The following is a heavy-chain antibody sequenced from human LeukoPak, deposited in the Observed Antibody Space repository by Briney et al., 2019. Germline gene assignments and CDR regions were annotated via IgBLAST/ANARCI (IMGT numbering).Heavy chain of an antibody. V-gene: IGHV4-59*13. D-gene: IGHD6-19*01. Sequence: PSETLSLTCTVSGGSISSYYWSWIRQPPGKGLEWIGYRYYSGSTIYNPSLKSRVTISVDTSNNQFSLKLSSVTAADTAVYYCARGGDSGWPTPSFDYWGQGTLVTVSS. CDR2: RYYSGST. CDR1: GGSISSYY. J-gene: IGHJ4*02. CDR3: ARGGDSGWPTPSFDY.